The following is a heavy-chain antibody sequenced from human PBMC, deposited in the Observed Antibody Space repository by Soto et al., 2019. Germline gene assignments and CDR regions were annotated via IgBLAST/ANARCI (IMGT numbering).Heavy chain of an antibody. CDR3: ASLNVVVPARYYYGMDV. V-gene: IGHV5-51*01. CDR2: IYPGDSDT. CDR1: GYSFTSYW. D-gene: IGHD2-2*01. J-gene: IGHJ6*02. Sequence: GESLKISCKGSGYSFTSYWIGWVRQMPGKGLEWMGIIYPGDSDTRYSPSFQGQVTISADKSISTAYLQWSSLKPSDTAMYYFASLNVVVPARYYYGMDVWGQGTTVTVSS.